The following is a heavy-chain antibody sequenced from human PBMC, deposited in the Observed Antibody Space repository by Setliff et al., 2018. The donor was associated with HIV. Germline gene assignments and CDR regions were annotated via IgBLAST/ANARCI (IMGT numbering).Heavy chain of an antibody. CDR3: ARMGEYSSSGGAFDI. J-gene: IGHJ3*02. CDR1: GYSFTTSW. Sequence: PGESLKISCKGSGYSFTTSWISWVRQMPGKGLEWMGRIDPSDSYTNYSPSFQGHVTISADKSISTAYLQWSSLKASDTAMYYCARMGEYSSSGGAFDIWGQGTMVTVSS. D-gene: IGHD6-6*01. CDR2: IDPSDSYT. V-gene: IGHV5-10-1*01.